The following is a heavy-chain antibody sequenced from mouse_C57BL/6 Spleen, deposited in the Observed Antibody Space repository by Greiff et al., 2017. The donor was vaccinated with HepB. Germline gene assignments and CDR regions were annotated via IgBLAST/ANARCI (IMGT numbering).Heavy chain of an antibody. D-gene: IGHD1-1*01. Sequence: QVQLQQSGPELVKPGASVKISCKASGYAFSSSWMNWVKQRPGKGLEWIGRIYPGDGDTNYNGKFKGKATLTADKSSSTAYMQLSSLTSEDSAVYFCARWHYYGSSYAMDYWGQGTSVTVSS. CDR2: IYPGDGDT. J-gene: IGHJ4*01. CDR1: GYAFSSSW. CDR3: ARWHYYGSSYAMDY. V-gene: IGHV1-82*01.